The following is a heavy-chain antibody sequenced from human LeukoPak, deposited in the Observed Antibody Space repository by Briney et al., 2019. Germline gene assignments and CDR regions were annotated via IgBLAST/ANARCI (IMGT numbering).Heavy chain of an antibody. D-gene: IGHD3-10*01. CDR3: AKDLWASGSYHRLGH. CDR1: GFTFSSYA. V-gene: IGHV3-23*01. J-gene: IGHJ5*02. CDR2: ISGSGLST. Sequence: GGSLRLSCAASGFTFSSYAMNWVRQAPGKGLEWVSAISGSGLSTYYADSVKGRFTISRDNSKDMLYLQMNSLRVEDTAIYYCAKDLWASGSYHRLGHWGQGTLVTVSS.